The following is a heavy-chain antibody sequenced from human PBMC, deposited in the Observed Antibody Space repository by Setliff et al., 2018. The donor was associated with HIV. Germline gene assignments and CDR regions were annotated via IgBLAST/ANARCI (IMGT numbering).Heavy chain of an antibody. CDR1: GYTFIHYD. Sequence: ASVKVSCKTSGYTFIHYDINWVQQATGQGLEWMGWMNPHSGDTGYAQKFQGRVTMTRNTSISTAYMELSSLRFEDTAVYYCARESSSGAFDIWGQGTMVTVSS. V-gene: IGHV1-8*02. D-gene: IGHD3-10*01. CDR3: ARESSSGAFDI. CDR2: MNPHSGDT. J-gene: IGHJ3*02.